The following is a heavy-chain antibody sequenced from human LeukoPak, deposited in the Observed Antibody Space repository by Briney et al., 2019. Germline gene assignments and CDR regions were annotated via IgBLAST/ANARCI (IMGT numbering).Heavy chain of an antibody. D-gene: IGHD6-13*01. CDR2: INHSGST. J-gene: IGHJ4*02. CDR1: GGSFSGYY. V-gene: IGHV4-34*01. Sequence: SETLSLTCAVYGGSFSGYYWSWIRQPPGKGLEWIGEINHSGSTNYNPSLKSRVTISVDTSKNQFSLKLSSVTAADTAVYYCARGAEYSSSWVDYWGQGTLVTVSS. CDR3: ARGAEYSSSWVDY.